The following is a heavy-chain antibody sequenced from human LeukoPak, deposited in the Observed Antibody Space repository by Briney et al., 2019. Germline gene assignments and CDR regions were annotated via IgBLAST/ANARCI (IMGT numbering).Heavy chain of an antibody. CDR1: GFTFSDYY. D-gene: IGHD1-26*01. CDR2: ISGSGGST. CDR3: AKDLVGATSGAFDI. J-gene: IGHJ3*02. Sequence: PGGSLRLSCAASGFTFSDYYMSWVRQAPGKGLEWVSAISGSGGSTYYADSVRGRFTISRDNSKNTLYLQMNSLRAEDTAVYYCAKDLVGATSGAFDIWGQGTMVTVSS. V-gene: IGHV3-23*01.